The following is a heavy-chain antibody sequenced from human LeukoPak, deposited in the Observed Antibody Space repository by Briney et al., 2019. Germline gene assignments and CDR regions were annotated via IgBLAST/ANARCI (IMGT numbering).Heavy chain of an antibody. V-gene: IGHV4-59*02. Sequence: SETLSLTCTVFGGSVSSYYWNWIRQPPGKGLEWIGFFYHSGGTHYNPSLKSRVTISLDTSKNQLSLNLNSVTAADTAAYYCARRFSSGWNGRVSFDPWGQGTLVTVSS. CDR2: FYHSGGT. J-gene: IGHJ5*02. D-gene: IGHD1-1*01. CDR1: GGSVSSYY. CDR3: ARRFSSGWNGRVSFDP.